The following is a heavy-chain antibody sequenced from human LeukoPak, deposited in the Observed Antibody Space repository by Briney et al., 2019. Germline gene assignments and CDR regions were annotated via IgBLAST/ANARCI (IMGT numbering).Heavy chain of an antibody. CDR3: ARFDPLTDVFDI. V-gene: IGHV4-30-4*02. CDR2: IYYSGST. J-gene: IGHJ3*02. CDR1: GGSISSGDYY. Sequence: SETLSLTCTVSGGSISSGDYYWSWIRQPPGKGLEWIGYIYYSGSTYYNPSLKSRVTISVDTSKNQFSLKLNSVLAADTAVYYCARFDPLTDVFDIWGQGTMVTVSS.